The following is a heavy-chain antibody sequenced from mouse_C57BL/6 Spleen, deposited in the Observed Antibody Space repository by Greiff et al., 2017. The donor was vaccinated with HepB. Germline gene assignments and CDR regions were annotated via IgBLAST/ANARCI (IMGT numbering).Heavy chain of an antibody. D-gene: IGHD1-2*01. Sequence: EVHLVESGAELVRPGASVKLSCTASGFNIKDDYMHWVKQRPEQGLEWIGWIDPENGDTEYASKFQGKATITADTSSNTAYLQLSSLTSEDTAVYYCTTDGRTYWGQGTLVTVSA. J-gene: IGHJ3*01. V-gene: IGHV14-4*01. CDR3: TTDGRTY. CDR1: GFNIKDDY. CDR2: IDPENGDT.